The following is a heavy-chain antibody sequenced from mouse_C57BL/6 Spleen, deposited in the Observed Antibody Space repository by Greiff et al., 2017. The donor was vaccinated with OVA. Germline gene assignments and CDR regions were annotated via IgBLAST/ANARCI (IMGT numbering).Heavy chain of an antibody. CDR3: ARGEDYYGSSGDY. CDR1: GYTFTSYW. CDR2: IDPSDSYT. Sequence: QVQLQQPGAELVRPGPSVKLSCKASGYTFTSYWMHWVKQRPGQGLEWIGVIDPSDSYTNYNQKFKGKATLTVDTSSSTAYMQLSSLTSEDSAVYYCARGEDYYGSSGDYWGQGTTLTVSS. J-gene: IGHJ2*01. D-gene: IGHD1-1*01. V-gene: IGHV1-59*01.